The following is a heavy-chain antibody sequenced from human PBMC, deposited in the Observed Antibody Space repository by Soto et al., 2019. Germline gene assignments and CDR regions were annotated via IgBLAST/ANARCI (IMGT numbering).Heavy chain of an antibody. V-gene: IGHV1-18*01. CDR2: ISAYNGNT. CDR3: ARDTSIAARKGGYYYYYYMDV. D-gene: IGHD6-6*01. J-gene: IGHJ6*03. Sequence: ASVKVSCKASGYTFTSYGISWVRQAPGQGLEWMGWISAYNGNTNYAQKLQGRVTMTTDTSTSTAYMELRGLRSDDTAVYYCARDTSIAARKGGYYYYYYMDVWGKGTTVTVSS. CDR1: GYTFTSYG.